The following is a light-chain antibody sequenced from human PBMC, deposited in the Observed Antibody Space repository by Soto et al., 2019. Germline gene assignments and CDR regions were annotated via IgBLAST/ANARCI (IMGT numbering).Light chain of an antibody. CDR3: SSYTTSATWV. CDR1: SSDIGGYNF. Sequence: QTASVSGSPGQSITISCTGSSSDIGGYNFVSWYQQHPGKAPKLMIYEVSYRPSGVSNRFSGSKSGNTASLTISGLQGEDEADYYCSSYTTSATWVFGGGTKVTVL. J-gene: IGLJ3*02. V-gene: IGLV2-14*01. CDR2: EVS.